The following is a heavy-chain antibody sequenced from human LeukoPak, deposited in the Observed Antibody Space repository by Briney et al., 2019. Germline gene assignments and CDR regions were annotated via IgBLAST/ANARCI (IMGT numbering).Heavy chain of an antibody. CDR3: ARQVDSSPDY. J-gene: IGHJ4*02. Sequence: GEFLKISCKGSGYSFTNYWISWVRQRPGKGLEWMGRIDPSDSYTNYSPSFQGHVNISADKSLTTAYLQWGSLKASDTAMYYCARQVDSSPDYWGQGTLVTVSS. D-gene: IGHD2-2*01. CDR1: GYSFTNYW. CDR2: IDPSDSYT. V-gene: IGHV5-10-1*01.